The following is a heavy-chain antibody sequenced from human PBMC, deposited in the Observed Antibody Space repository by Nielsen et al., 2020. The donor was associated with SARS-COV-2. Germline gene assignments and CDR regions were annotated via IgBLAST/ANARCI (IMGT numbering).Heavy chain of an antibody. V-gene: IGHV3-23*01. CDR2: ISGSGGAT. Sequence: GGSLRLSCAASGFTFSSYGMHWVRQAPGKGLEWVSFISGSGGATLYTDSVKGRIVVSRDNSKDTLFLQMSSLRADDTAVYYCAKSRADGGNSGRAFDVWGQGALVTVSS. CDR3: AKSRADGGNSGRAFDV. D-gene: IGHD4-23*01. CDR1: GFTFSSYG. J-gene: IGHJ3*01.